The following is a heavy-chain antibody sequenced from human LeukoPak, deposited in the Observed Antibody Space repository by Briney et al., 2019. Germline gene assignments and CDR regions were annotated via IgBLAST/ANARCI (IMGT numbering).Heavy chain of an antibody. CDR1: GGSISSYY. V-gene: IGHV4-59*01. CDR2: IYYSGST. D-gene: IGHD7-27*01. CDR3: ARAENWESLSAFDI. J-gene: IGHJ3*02. Sequence: SETLSLTCTVSGGSISSYYWSWIRQPPGKGLGWIGYIYYSGSTKYNPSLKSRVTISVDTSKNQFSLKLSSVTAADTAVYYCARAENWESLSAFDIWGQGTMVTVSS.